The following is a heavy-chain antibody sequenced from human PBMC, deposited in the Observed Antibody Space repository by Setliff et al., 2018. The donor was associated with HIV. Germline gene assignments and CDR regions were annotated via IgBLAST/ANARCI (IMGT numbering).Heavy chain of an antibody. J-gene: IGHJ3*02. Sequence: ASVKVSCKASGYPFSGYGISWVRQAPGQRLEWMGYINAGDDNTRYSEKFQGRVTITRDTSANTAYMELSSLRSEDTAVYYCARGHSSSAYDAYDIWGQGTMVTVSS. CDR2: INAGDDNT. D-gene: IGHD6-6*01. CDR1: GYPFSGYG. V-gene: IGHV1-3*01. CDR3: ARGHSSSAYDAYDI.